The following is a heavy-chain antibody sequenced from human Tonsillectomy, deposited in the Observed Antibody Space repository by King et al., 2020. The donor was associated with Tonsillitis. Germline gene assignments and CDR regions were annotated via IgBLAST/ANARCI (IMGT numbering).Heavy chain of an antibody. Sequence: VQLVESGGGLVQPGGSLRLSCAASGFTFSSYWMSRVRQAPGKGLEWVANIKQDGSDKYYVDSVKGRFTISRDNAKNSLYLQMNSLRAEDTAVYYCARDAHYDSSGFYYLYWGQGTLVTVSS. CDR1: GFTFSSYW. J-gene: IGHJ4*02. CDR3: ARDAHYDSSGFYYLY. D-gene: IGHD3-22*01. CDR2: IKQDGSDK. V-gene: IGHV3-7*01.